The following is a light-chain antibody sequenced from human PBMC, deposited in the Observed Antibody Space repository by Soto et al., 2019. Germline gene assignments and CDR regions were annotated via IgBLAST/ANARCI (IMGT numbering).Light chain of an antibody. Sequence: ETVLTQSPATLSLSPGERATLSCRASQSIGLSIAWYQHKPGQAPRLLIFDASQRATGIPARFRGSGSGTDFTLSISSLEPEDFAVYYCQQRTDRPPWTFGQGTKVDI. CDR3: QQRTDRPPWT. V-gene: IGKV3-11*01. CDR1: QSIGLS. CDR2: DAS. J-gene: IGKJ1*01.